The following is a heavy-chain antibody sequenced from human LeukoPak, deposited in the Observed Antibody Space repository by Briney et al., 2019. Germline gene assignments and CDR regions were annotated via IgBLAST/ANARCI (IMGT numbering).Heavy chain of an antibody. Sequence: SQTLSLTCTVSGGSISGINYYWTWIRQPAGKELEWIGRIYTTGSSNYNPSLKSRVTISVDTSNNQFSLKLSPVSAADTAVYYCARVSPSGVWDVWGQGTTVTVSS. CDR3: ARVSPSGVWDV. V-gene: IGHV4-61*02. CDR2: IYTTGSS. CDR1: GGSISGINYY. J-gene: IGHJ6*02. D-gene: IGHD3-10*01.